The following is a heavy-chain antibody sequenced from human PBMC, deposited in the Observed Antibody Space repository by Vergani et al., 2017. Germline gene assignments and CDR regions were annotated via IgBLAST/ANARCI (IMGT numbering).Heavy chain of an antibody. CDR1: GGSFSGYY. D-gene: IGHD6-19*01. CDR2: INHSGST. CDR3: ARARGDSSGWYYYDYGMDV. V-gene: IGHV4-34*01. Sequence: QVQLQESGPGLVKPSETLSLTCTVSGGSFSGYYWSGIRQPPGKGLEWIGEINHSGSTNYNPSLKSRVTISVDTSKNQFSLKLSSVTAADTAVYYCARARGDSSGWYYYDYGMDVWGQGP. J-gene: IGHJ6*02.